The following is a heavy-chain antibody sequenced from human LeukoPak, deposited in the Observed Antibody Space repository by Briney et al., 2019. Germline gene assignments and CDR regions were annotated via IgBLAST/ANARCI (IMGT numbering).Heavy chain of an antibody. CDR2: IDTAGGT. J-gene: IGHJ2*01. CDR1: GFTFSSYD. CDR3: TRESNYYDSSTSPGYFDL. Sequence: GGSLRLSCAASGFTFSSYDMHWVCQTTGKGLEWVSAIDTAGGTYYPGSVKGRFTISRENTKNSLYLQMNSLRAGDTAVYYCTRESNYYDSSTSPGYFDLWGRGTLVTVSS. D-gene: IGHD3-22*01. V-gene: IGHV3-13*04.